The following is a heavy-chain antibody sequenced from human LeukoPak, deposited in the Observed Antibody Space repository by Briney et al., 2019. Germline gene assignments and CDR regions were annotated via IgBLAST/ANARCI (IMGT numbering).Heavy chain of an antibody. CDR2: IYGTGRT. CDR3: ARETYDFHEIFDY. V-gene: IGHV4-4*07. D-gene: IGHD3-3*01. J-gene: IGHJ4*02. Sequence: SETLSLTCTVSGGSISSFFWSWIRQPPGKGLEWIGRIYGTGRTTYNPSLKGRVTLSADTSKSQISLKVTSVTAADTAVYYCARETYDFHEIFDYWGQGALVTVSS. CDR1: GGSISSFF.